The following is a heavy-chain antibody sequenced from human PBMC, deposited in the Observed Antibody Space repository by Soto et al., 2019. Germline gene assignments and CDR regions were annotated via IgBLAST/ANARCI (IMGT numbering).Heavy chain of an antibody. Sequence: VQLVESGGGEVQPGRSLRLSCAASGFKYTDFALHWVRQAPGKGLEWVAIISYDGSDKYYADSVKGRFVISRYNPKNTLYLEMISLRPEDTAVYFCARRAWDSYYAIDVWGQGTTVTVFS. J-gene: IGHJ6*02. D-gene: IGHD3-22*01. CDR2: ISYDGSDK. CDR1: GFKYTDFA. V-gene: IGHV3-30*09. CDR3: ARRAWDSYYAIDV.